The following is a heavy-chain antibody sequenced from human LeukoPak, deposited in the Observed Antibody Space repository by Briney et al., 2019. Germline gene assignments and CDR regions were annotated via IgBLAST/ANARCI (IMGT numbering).Heavy chain of an antibody. D-gene: IGHD3-10*01. V-gene: IGHV4-38-2*02. CDR2: IYHSGST. CDR3: ARLRDYGSGTFYNDY. CDR1: GYSISSGYY. J-gene: IGHJ4*02. Sequence: SETLSLTCTISGYSISSGYYWGWIRQPPGKGLEWIGSIYHSGSTYYNPSLKSRVTISLDTSENQFSLKLSSVTAADTAVYYCARLRDYGSGTFYNDYWGQGTLVTVSS.